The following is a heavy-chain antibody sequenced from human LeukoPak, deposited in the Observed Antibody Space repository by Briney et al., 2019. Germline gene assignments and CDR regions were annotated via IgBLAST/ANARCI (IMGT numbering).Heavy chain of an antibody. CDR3: ATGGYSYGYYFDY. J-gene: IGHJ4*02. V-gene: IGHV1-24*01. Sequence: GASVKVSCKVSGYTLTELSMHWVRQAPGKGLEWMGGFDPEDGETICAQKFQGRVTMTEDTSTDTAYMELSSLRSEDTAVYYCATGGYSYGYYFDYWGQGTLVTVSS. CDR1: GYTLTELS. CDR2: FDPEDGET. D-gene: IGHD5-18*01.